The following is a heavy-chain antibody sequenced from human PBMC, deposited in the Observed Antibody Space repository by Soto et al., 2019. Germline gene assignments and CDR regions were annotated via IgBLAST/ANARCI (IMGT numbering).Heavy chain of an antibody. CDR1: GGSISSYY. J-gene: IGHJ4*02. V-gene: IGHV4-59*08. Sequence: SETLSLTCTVSGGSISSYYWSWIRQPPGKGLEWIGYIYYSGSTNYNPSLKSRVTISVDTSKNQFSLKLSSVTAADTAVYYCAYLACGVFYAYWGQGALVTVSS. CDR2: IYYSGST. CDR3: AYLACGVFYAY. D-gene: IGHD2-8*01.